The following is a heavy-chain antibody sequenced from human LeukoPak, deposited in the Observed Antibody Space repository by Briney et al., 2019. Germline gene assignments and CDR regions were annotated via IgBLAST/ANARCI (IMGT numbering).Heavy chain of an antibody. Sequence: GGSLRLSCAASGFTFSSYAMTWVRQAPGKGLEWVSTISVSGDNTYYADSVKGRFTISRDNSKNTLYLQMNSLRAEDTAVYYCAKANSITIFGVISPVDYWGQGTLVTVSS. CDR2: ISVSGDNT. J-gene: IGHJ4*02. CDR3: AKANSITIFGVISPVDY. CDR1: GFTFSSYA. D-gene: IGHD3-3*01. V-gene: IGHV3-23*01.